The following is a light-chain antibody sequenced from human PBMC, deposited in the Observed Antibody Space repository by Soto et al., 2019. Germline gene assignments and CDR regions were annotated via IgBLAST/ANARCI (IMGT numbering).Light chain of an antibody. Sequence: EIVLTQSPLSLRVTPGEPASISCSSSQSLLHSNGYNYVDWYLQKPGQSPKLLIYLVSNRASGVTDRFSGSGSGTDFTLKISRVEAEDVGLYYCMPALQPPLTVGQGTRLDIK. J-gene: IGKJ5*01. CDR3: MPALQPPLT. V-gene: IGKV2-28*01. CDR2: LVS. CDR1: QSLLHSNGYNY.